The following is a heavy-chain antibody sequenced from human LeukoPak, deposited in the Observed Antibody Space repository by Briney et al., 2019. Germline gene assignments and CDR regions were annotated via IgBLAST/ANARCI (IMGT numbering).Heavy chain of an antibody. CDR1: GGSISSYY. J-gene: IGHJ5*02. Sequence: SETLSLTCTVSGGSISSYYWSWIRQPPGKGLEWIGYIYNIGSTNYNPSLKSRATISVDTSKNQFSLKLSSVTAADTAVYYCARVWTSIGALGRFDPWGQGTLVTVSS. V-gene: IGHV4-59*01. D-gene: IGHD6-6*01. CDR2: IYNIGST. CDR3: ARVWTSIGALGRFDP.